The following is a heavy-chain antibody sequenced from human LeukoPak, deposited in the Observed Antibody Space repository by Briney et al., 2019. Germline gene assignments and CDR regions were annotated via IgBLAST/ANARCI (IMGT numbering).Heavy chain of an antibody. D-gene: IGHD2-2*02. CDR2: IYYSGST. CDR1: GGSISSGGYY. Sequence: NPSETLSLTCTVSGGSISSGGYYWSWIRQHPGKGLEWIGYIYYSGSTYYNPSLKSRVTISVDTSKNQFSLKLSSVTAADTAVYYCARGYCSSTSCYTENWFDPWGQGTLVTVSS. J-gene: IGHJ5*02. V-gene: IGHV4-31*03. CDR3: ARGYCSSTSCYTENWFDP.